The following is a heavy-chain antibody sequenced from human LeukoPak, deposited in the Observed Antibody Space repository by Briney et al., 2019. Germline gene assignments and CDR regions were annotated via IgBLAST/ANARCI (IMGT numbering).Heavy chain of an antibody. CDR3: AKDGPIDYVWGSYRQKGYFDY. J-gene: IGHJ4*02. Sequence: PGGSLRLSCAASGFTFSSYEMNWVRQAPGKGLEWVAFIRYDGSNKYYADSVKGRFTISRDNSKNTLYLQMNSLRAEDTAVYYCAKDGPIDYVWGSYRQKGYFDYWGQGTLVTVSS. V-gene: IGHV3-30*02. CDR2: IRYDGSNK. D-gene: IGHD3-16*02. CDR1: GFTFSSYE.